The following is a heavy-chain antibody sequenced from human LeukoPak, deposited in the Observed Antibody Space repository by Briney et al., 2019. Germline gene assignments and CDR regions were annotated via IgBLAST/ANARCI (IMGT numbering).Heavy chain of an antibody. CDR3: AREKVTTYAFDI. J-gene: IGHJ3*02. Sequence: SETLSLTCTVSGGSISSGDYYWSWIRQPPGKGLEWIGYIYYSGSTYYSPSLKSRVTISVDTSKNQFSLKLSSVTAADTAVYYCAREKVTTYAFDIWGQGTMVTVSS. V-gene: IGHV4-30-4*01. CDR1: GGSISSGDYY. CDR2: IYYSGST. D-gene: IGHD4-17*01.